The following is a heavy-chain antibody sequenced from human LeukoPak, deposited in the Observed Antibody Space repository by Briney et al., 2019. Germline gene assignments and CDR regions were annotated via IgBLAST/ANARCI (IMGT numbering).Heavy chain of an antibody. D-gene: IGHD5-18*01. CDR2: ISYDGSNK. CDR1: GFTFSSYG. CDR3: AKGNSYGLLKRYYFDY. Sequence: SGGSLRLSCAASGFTFSSYGMHWVRQAPGKGLEWVAVISYDGSNKYYADSVKGRFTISRDNSKNTLYLQMNSLRAEDTAVYYCAKGNSYGLLKRYYFDYWGQGTLVTVSS. V-gene: IGHV3-30*18. J-gene: IGHJ4*02.